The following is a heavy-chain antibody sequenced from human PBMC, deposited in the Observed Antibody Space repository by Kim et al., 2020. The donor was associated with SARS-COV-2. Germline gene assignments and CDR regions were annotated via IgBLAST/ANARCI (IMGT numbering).Heavy chain of an antibody. CDR3: ARDAVGGYGSGSYSSYYYYYYGMDV. J-gene: IGHJ6*02. CDR2: INTNTGNP. CDR1: GYTFTSYA. V-gene: IGHV7-4-1*02. D-gene: IGHD3-10*01. Sequence: ASVKVSCKASGYTFTSYAMNWVRQAPGQGLEWMGWINTNTGNPTYAQGFTGRFVFSLDTSVSTAYLQISSLKAEDTAVYYCARDAVGGYGSGSYSSYYYYYYGMDVWGQGTTVTVSS.